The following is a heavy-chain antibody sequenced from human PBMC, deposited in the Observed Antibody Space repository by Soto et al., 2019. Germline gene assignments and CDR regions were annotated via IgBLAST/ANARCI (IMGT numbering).Heavy chain of an antibody. Sequence: QVQLVESGGGVVQPGRSLRLSCAASGFTFSSYAMHWVRQAPGKGLEWVAVISYDGSNKYYADSVKGRFTISRDNSKNTLYLQMNSLRAEDTAVYYCAREFPVRSTMVRGVTRGFDPWGQGTLVTVSS. V-gene: IGHV3-30-3*01. J-gene: IGHJ5*02. D-gene: IGHD3-10*01. CDR3: AREFPVRSTMVRGVTRGFDP. CDR2: ISYDGSNK. CDR1: GFTFSSYA.